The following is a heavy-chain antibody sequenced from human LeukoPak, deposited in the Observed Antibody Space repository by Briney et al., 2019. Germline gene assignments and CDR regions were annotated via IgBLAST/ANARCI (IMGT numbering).Heavy chain of an antibody. J-gene: IGHJ4*02. Sequence: PGGSLRLSCAASGFTFSSYWMHWVRQAPGKGLEWVSRINSDGSSTTYADSVKGRFTISRDNAKNSLYLQMNSLRAEDTALYYCARDWGYYYDSSGYYRRAPFDYWGQGTLVTVSS. CDR2: INSDGSST. CDR3: ARDWGYYYDSSGYYRRAPFDY. D-gene: IGHD3-22*01. CDR1: GFTFSSYW. V-gene: IGHV3-74*01.